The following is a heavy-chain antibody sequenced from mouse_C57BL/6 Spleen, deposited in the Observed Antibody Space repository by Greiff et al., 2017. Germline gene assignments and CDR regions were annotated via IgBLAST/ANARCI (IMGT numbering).Heavy chain of an antibody. CDR2: IDPEDGET. CDR1: GFNIKDYY. Sequence: VQLKQSGAELVKPGASVKLSCTASGFNIKDYYMHWVKQRTEQGLEWIGRIDPEDGETKYDPKFQGKATITADTSSNTAYLQLSSLTSEDTAVYYCARGDYGNFFAYWGQGTLVTVSA. J-gene: IGHJ3*01. CDR3: ARGDYGNFFAY. D-gene: IGHD2-1*01. V-gene: IGHV14-2*01.